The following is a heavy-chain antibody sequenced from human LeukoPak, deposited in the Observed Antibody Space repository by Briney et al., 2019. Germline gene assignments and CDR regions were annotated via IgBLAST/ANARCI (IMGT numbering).Heavy chain of an antibody. V-gene: IGHV4-4*02. CDR1: GDSISSSNW. CDR3: ARKPGPNSADWYFDL. CDR2: IYHSGST. Sequence: SETLSLTCADSGDSISSSNWWSWVRQPPGKGLEWSGEIYHSGSTNYNPSLKSRVTISVDKSKNQFSLKLSSVTAADTAVYYCARKPGPNSADWYFDLWGRRTLVTVSS. J-gene: IGHJ2*01. D-gene: IGHD4-23*01.